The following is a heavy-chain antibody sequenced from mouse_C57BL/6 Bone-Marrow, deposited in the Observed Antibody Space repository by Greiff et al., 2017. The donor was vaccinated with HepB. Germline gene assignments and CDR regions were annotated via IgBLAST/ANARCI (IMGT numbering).Heavy chain of an antibody. J-gene: IGHJ4*01. CDR1: GFTFSDAW. CDR3: LYYDYDAGGDYYAMDY. V-gene: IGHV6-6*01. D-gene: IGHD2-4*01. CDR2: IRNKANNHAT. Sequence: EVKLVESGGGLVQPGGSMKLSCAASGFTFSDAWMDWVRQSPEKGLEWVAEIRNKANNHATYYAESVKGRFTISRDDSKSSVYLQMNSLRAEDTGIYYCLYYDYDAGGDYYAMDYWGQGTSVTVSS.